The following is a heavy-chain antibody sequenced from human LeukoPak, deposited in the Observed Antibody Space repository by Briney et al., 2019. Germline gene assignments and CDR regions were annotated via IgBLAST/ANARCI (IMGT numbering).Heavy chain of an antibody. D-gene: IGHD5-18*01. CDR3: ARVRVQLWSSLNYWYFDL. Sequence: SETLSLTCTVSGGSISSYYWGWIRQPPGEGLEWIGYIYYSGSTNYNPSLKSRVTISVDTSKNHFSLKLSSVTAADTAVYYCARVRVQLWSSLNYWYFDLWGRGTLVTVSS. V-gene: IGHV4-59*12. CDR2: IYYSGST. CDR1: GGSISSYY. J-gene: IGHJ2*01.